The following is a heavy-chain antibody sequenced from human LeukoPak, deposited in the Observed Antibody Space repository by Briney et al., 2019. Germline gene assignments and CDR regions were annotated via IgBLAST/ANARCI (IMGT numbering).Heavy chain of an antibody. CDR3: ASSTVTTRGVGDFDL. CDR1: GFIFSTYG. Sequence: PGGSLRLSCEASGFIFSTYGMNWVRQAPGKGLEWVIIIWYDGSNEYYADSVKGRFSISRDNSKSTLYLEMSSLRADDTAIYYCASSTVTTRGVGDFDLWGHGTWVTVSS. D-gene: IGHD4-17*01. J-gene: IGHJ3*01. V-gene: IGHV3-33*01. CDR2: IWYDGSNE.